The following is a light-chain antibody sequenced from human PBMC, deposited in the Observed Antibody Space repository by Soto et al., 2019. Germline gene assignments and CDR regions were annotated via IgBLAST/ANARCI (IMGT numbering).Light chain of an antibody. J-gene: IGKJ1*01. V-gene: IGKV3-20*01. Sequence: EIVLTQSPGTLSLSPGERATLSCRASQSVSSSYLAWYQQKPGQAPRLLIYGASTRATGIPARFSGSGSGTDFTLTISRLEPEDFAVFYCQQYGSSPLTFGQGTKVDIK. CDR2: GAS. CDR1: QSVSSSY. CDR3: QQYGSSPLT.